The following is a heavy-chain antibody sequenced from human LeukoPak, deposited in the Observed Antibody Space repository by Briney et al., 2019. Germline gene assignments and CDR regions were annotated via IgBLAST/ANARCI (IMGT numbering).Heavy chain of an antibody. CDR1: GCSIGSYY. J-gene: IGHJ6*03. D-gene: IGHD5-18*01. V-gene: IGHV4-59*01. Sequence: SETLSLTCTVSGCSIGSYYWSWVRQPPGKGLECIGFVYYGGSTNYSPSLKSRVTISVDTSKNQFSLKLSSVTAADTAVYYCARTTEGGYTYDYFYYYYMDVWGKGTTVTISS. CDR3: ARTTEGGYTYDYFYYYYMDV. CDR2: VYYGGST.